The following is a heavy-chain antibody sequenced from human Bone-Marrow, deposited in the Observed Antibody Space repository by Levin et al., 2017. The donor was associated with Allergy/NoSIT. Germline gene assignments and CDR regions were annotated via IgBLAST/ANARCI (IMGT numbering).Heavy chain of an antibody. CDR1: GDTFTNYS. J-gene: IGHJ6*02. V-gene: IGHV1-46*01. Sequence: ASVKVSCKASGDTFTNYSVHWVRQAPGQGLEWMGVINPSSSTTSYAQKFRGRVTMTRDTSTSTVYMEVSSLRSEDTAVYYCARDSAVKATTGSTYYYYYAMDVWGQGTTVTVSS. CDR2: INPSSSTT. CDR3: ARDSAVKATTGSTYYYYYAMDV. D-gene: IGHD1-1*01.